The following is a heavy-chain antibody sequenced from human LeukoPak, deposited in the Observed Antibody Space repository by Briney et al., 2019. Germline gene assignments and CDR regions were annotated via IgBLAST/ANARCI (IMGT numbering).Heavy chain of an antibody. J-gene: IGHJ6*03. Sequence: GGSLRLSCAASGFTFDDYGMSWVRQAPGKGLEWVSGINWNGGSTGYADSVKGRFTISRDNAKNPLYLQMNSLRAEDTALYYCARTSYYYYYMDVWGKGTTVTVSS. V-gene: IGHV3-20*04. CDR3: ARTSYYYYYMDV. CDR1: GFTFDDYG. CDR2: INWNGGST.